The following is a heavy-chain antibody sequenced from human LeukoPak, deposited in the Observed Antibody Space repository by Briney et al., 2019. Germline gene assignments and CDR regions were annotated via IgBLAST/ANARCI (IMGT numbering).Heavy chain of an antibody. D-gene: IGHD6-6*01. Sequence: SETLSRTCTGSGGSISSYYWSWIRQPPGKGLEWIGYIYYSGSTNYNPSLKSRVTISVDTSKNQFSLKLSSVTAAATAVYYCARLGWYSSSSVYYYYGMDVWGQGTTVTVSS. V-gene: IGHV4-59*01. CDR1: GGSISSYY. CDR2: IYYSGST. CDR3: ARLGWYSSSSVYYYYGMDV. J-gene: IGHJ6*02.